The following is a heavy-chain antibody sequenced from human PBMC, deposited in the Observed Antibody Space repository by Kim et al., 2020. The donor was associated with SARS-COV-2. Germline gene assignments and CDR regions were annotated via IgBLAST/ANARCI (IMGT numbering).Heavy chain of an antibody. V-gene: IGHV3-21*01. J-gene: IGHJ6*02. CDR2: ISSSSYI. CDR1: GFTFSSYS. D-gene: IGHD3-10*01. CDR3: ARDLGDEHGSGSYSGYYYGMDV. Sequence: GGSLRLSCAASGFTFSSYSMNWVRQAPGKGLEWVSSISSSSYIYYADSVKGRFTISRDNAKNSLYLQMNSLRAEDTAVYYCARDLGDEHGSGSYSGYYYGMDVWGQGTTVTVSS.